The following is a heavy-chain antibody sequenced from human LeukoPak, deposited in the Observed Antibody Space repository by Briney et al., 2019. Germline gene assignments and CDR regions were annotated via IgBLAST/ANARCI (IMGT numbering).Heavy chain of an antibody. CDR3: ANGGIAVAGTGLDY. J-gene: IGHJ4*02. V-gene: IGHV3-43D*03. D-gene: IGHD6-19*01. CDR2: ISWDGGST. CDR1: GFTFDDYA. Sequence: GGSLRLSCAASGFTFDDYAMHWVLQAPGKGLEWVSLISWDGGSTYYADSVKGRFTISRDNSKNSLYLQMNSLRAEDTALYYCANGGIAVAGTGLDYWGQGTLVTVSS.